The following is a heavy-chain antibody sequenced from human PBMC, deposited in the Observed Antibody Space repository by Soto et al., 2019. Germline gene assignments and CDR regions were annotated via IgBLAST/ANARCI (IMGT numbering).Heavy chain of an antibody. J-gene: IGHJ4*02. D-gene: IGHD3-9*01. V-gene: IGHV4-39*01. CDR2: IYCRGNA. CDR3: AILEGLATISYYFDF. CDR1: DDSINSDKYY. Sequence: SETLSLTCSVSDDSINSDKYYWGWIRQPPGKGLEWIGSIYCRGNAYYNPSLQTRVTISLDKSKSQFSLKLNSVTAADSAVYFCAILEGLATISYYFDFWGPGSLVTVSS.